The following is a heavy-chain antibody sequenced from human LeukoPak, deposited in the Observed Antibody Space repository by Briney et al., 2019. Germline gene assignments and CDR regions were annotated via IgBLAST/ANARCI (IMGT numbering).Heavy chain of an antibody. CDR1: GFTFDDYG. CDR2: ITWNSGSI. CDR3: ALNTGVDGFDI. Sequence: GGSLRLSCAVSGFTFDDYGMHWVRQAPGKGLEWVSGITWNSGSIAYADTVRGRFTISRDSAKNSLYLQMNSLRAEDTALYHCALNTGVDGFDIWGQGTMVTVSS. V-gene: IGHV3-9*01. J-gene: IGHJ3*02. D-gene: IGHD3-10*01.